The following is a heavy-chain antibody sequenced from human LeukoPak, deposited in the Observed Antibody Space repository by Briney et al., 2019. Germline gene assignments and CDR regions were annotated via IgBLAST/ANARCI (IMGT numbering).Heavy chain of an antibody. D-gene: IGHD2-2*01. Sequence: ETLSLTCAVYGGSFSGYYWSWIRQPPGKGLEWIGEINHSGSTNYNPSLKSRVTISVDTSKNQFPLKLSSVTAADTAVYYCARGYCSSTSCYVKFPHYFDYWGQGTLVTVSS. CDR1: GGSFSGYY. J-gene: IGHJ4*02. V-gene: IGHV4-34*01. CDR2: INHSGST. CDR3: ARGYCSSTSCYVKFPHYFDY.